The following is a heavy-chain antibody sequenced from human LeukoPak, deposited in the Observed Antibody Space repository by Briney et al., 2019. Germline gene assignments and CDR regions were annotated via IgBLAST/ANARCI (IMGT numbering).Heavy chain of an antibody. CDR2: INSDGSST. J-gene: IGHJ5*02. Sequence: GGSLRLSYAASGFTFSSYWMHWVRQAPGKGLVWVSRINSDGSSTSYADSVKGRFTISRDNAKNTLYLQMNSLRAEDTAVYYCASGYANYNNWFDPWGQGTLVTVSS. CDR1: GFTFSSYW. V-gene: IGHV3-74*01. D-gene: IGHD5-24*01. CDR3: ASGYANYNNWFDP.